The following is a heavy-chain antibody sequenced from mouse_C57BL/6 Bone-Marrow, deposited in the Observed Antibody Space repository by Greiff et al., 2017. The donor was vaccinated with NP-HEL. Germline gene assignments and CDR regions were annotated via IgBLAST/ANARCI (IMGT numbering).Heavy chain of an antibody. Sequence: VQLKESGPGLVKPSQSLSLTCSVTGYSITSGYYWNWIRQFPGNKLEWMGYISYDGSNNYNPSLKNRISITRDTSKNQFFLKLNSVTTKDTATYYCARDRTTVYYFDDWGQGTTLTVSS. J-gene: IGHJ2*01. V-gene: IGHV3-6*01. CDR2: ISYDGSN. CDR3: ARDRTTVYYFDD. D-gene: IGHD1-1*01. CDR1: GYSITSGYY.